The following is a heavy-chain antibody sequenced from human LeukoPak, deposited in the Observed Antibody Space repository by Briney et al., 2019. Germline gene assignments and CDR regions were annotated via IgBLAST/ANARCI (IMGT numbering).Heavy chain of an antibody. J-gene: IGHJ4*02. Sequence: ASVKVSCKVSGYTLTELSMHWVRQAPGKGLEWMGSFDPEDGETIYAQKFQGRVTMTEDTSTDTAYMELSSLRSEDTAVYYCATVDCSGGSCYLDYWGQGTLVTVSS. D-gene: IGHD2-15*01. CDR1: GYTLTELS. V-gene: IGHV1-24*01. CDR3: ATVDCSGGSCYLDY. CDR2: FDPEDGET.